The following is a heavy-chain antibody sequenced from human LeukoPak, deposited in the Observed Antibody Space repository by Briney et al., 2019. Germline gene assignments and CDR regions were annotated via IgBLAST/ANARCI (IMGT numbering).Heavy chain of an antibody. J-gene: IGHJ4*02. CDR1: GGSISSYY. Sequence: SETLSLTCTVSGGSISSYYWSWIRQPPGKGLEWIGYIYYSGSTNYNPSLKSRVTTSVDTSKNQFSLKLSSVTAADTAVYYCATTGLRYFDWLSPSLIWGQGTLVTVSS. CDR3: ATTGLRYFDWLSPSLI. V-gene: IGHV4-59*08. D-gene: IGHD3-9*01. CDR2: IYYSGST.